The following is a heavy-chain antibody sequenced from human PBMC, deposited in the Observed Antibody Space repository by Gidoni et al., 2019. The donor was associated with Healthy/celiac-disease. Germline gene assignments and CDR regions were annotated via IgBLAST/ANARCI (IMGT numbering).Heavy chain of an antibody. CDR1: GFTLDDYG. J-gene: IGHJ5*02. CDR3: ARDSSSSWYEGWFDP. Sequence: EVQLVESGGGVVRPGGSLRLSCAASGFTLDDYGMSWVRQPPGKGLEWVSGINWNGGSTGYADSVKGRFTISRDNAKNSLYLQMNSLRAEDTALYYCARDSSSSWYEGWFDPWGQGTLVTVSS. CDR2: INWNGGST. V-gene: IGHV3-20*04. D-gene: IGHD6-13*01.